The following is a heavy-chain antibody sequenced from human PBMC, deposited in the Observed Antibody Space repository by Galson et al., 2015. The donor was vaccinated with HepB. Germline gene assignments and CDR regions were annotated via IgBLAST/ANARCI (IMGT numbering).Heavy chain of an antibody. CDR3: ATDLYCSSTSCYRNWFDP. Sequence: SVKVSCKVSGYTLTELSMHWVRQAPGKGLEWMGGFDPEDGETIYAQKFQGRVTMTEDTSTDTAYMELSSLRSEDTAVYYCATDLYCSSTSCYRNWFDPWGQGTLVTVSS. CDR1: GYTLTELS. V-gene: IGHV1-24*01. J-gene: IGHJ5*02. D-gene: IGHD2-2*01. CDR2: FDPEDGET.